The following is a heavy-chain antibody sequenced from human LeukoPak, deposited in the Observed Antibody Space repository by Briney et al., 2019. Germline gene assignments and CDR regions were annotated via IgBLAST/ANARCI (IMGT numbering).Heavy chain of an antibody. CDR3: ARRGYSGYVDY. V-gene: IGHV4-59*08. CDR2: IYYSGST. D-gene: IGHD5-12*01. J-gene: IGHJ4*02. CDR1: GGSISSYY. Sequence: SETLSLTCTVSGGSISSYYWSWIRQPPGKGLEWIGYIYYSGSTNYNPSLKSRVTISVDTSKNQFSLKLSSVTAADAAVYYCARRGYSGYVDYWGQGTLVTVSS.